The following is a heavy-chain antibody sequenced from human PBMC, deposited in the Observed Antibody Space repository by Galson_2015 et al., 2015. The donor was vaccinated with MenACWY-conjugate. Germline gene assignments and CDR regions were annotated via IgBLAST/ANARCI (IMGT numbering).Heavy chain of an antibody. V-gene: IGHV6-1*01. CDR1: GDSVSRNTAA. D-gene: IGHD1-26*01. CDR3: AREESGTYSLAY. J-gene: IGHJ4*02. Sequence: AISGDSVSRNTAAWNWIRQSPSRGLEWLGRTYYRSQWNNDYTISVRGRITINPDTSKNQASLRLNSVTPEDTAVYYCAREESGTYSLAYWGQGTLVTVSS. CDR2: TYYRSQWNN.